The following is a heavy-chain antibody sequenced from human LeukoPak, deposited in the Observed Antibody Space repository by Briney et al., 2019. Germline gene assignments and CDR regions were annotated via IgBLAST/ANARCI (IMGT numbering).Heavy chain of an antibody. D-gene: IGHD3-16*02. CDR3: ARGFPDKVWGNSRPTAGYFQH. V-gene: IGHV3-48*03. CDR2: LSSSGRTI. CDR1: GFTFSSYD. J-gene: IGHJ1*01. Sequence: GGSLRLSCVGSGFTFSSYDMNWVRQAPGKGLEWVSYLSSSGRTIYYADSVKGRFTISRDNAKNSLYLQMNSLRAEDTAVYYCARGFPDKVWGNSRPTAGYFQHWGQGTLVTVSS.